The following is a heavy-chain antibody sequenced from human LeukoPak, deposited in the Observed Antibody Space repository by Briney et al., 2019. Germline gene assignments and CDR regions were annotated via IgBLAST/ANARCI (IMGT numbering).Heavy chain of an antibody. V-gene: IGHV6-1*01. CDR3: ARGDQDFDF. J-gene: IGHJ4*02. CDR2: VYYRSKWSK. Sequence: SQTLSLTCGISGDSVSSKSVWNWIRQSPSRGLEWRGRVYYRSKWSKNYAGSVKSRITINPDTSTNHFSLQLSSVTAEDTAVYYCARGDQDFDFWGQGTLVTVSS. D-gene: IGHD5-24*01. CDR1: GDSVSSKSV.